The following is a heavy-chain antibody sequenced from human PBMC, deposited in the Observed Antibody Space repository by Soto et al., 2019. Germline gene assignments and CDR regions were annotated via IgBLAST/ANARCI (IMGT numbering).Heavy chain of an antibody. Sequence: QVQLVQSGAEVKKPGASVKVSCKASGYTFTSYGLSWVRQAPGQGLEWMGWISAYNGNTNYAQNIQGRVTMTTDTSTSTASMELRSCGSADAGVYYSGRGGSPVDYWGQGTLVTVSS. J-gene: IGHJ4*02. CDR2: ISAYNGNT. V-gene: IGHV1-18*01. CDR3: GRGGSPVDY. D-gene: IGHD3-16*01. CDR1: GYTFTSYG.